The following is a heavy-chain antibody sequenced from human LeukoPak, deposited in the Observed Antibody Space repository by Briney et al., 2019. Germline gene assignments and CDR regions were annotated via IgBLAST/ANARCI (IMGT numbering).Heavy chain of an antibody. V-gene: IGHV4-34*01. Sequence: SGTLSLTCAVYNVSFSDYYWNWIRQPPGKGLEWIGEISHSGSTNYNPSLKSRVTISVDTSKNQFSLRLNSVTAADTAVYYCARKRIYSRTYDHWGQGTLVTVSS. D-gene: IGHD6-13*01. J-gene: IGHJ4*02. CDR2: ISHSGST. CDR3: ARKRIYSRTYDH. CDR1: NVSFSDYY.